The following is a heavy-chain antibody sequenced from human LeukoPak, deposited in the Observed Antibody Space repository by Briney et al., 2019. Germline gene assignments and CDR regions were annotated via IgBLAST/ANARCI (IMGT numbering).Heavy chain of an antibody. Sequence: SGTLSLTCAVSGGSISSSNWWSWVRQPPGKGLEWIGEIYHSGSTYYNPSLKSRVTISVDKSKNQFSLKLSSVTAADTAVYYCARDEYGSGSYPNWFDPWGQGTLVTVSS. D-gene: IGHD3-10*01. J-gene: IGHJ5*02. CDR1: GGSISSSNW. CDR2: IYHSGST. V-gene: IGHV4-4*02. CDR3: ARDEYGSGSYPNWFDP.